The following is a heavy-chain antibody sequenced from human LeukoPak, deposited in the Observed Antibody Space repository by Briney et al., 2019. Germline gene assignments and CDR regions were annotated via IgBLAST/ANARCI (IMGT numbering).Heavy chain of an antibody. D-gene: IGHD3-22*01. CDR2: INPSGGST. J-gene: IGHJ4*02. V-gene: IGHV1-46*01. Sequence: ASVKVSCKASGGTFSSYAISRVRQAPGQGLEWMGIINPSGGSTSYAQKFQGRVTMTRDTSTSTVYMELSSLRSEDTAVYYCARGDYYDSSGYYYVQNYWGQGTLVTVSS. CDR3: ARGDYYDSSGYYYVQNY. CDR1: GGTFSSYA.